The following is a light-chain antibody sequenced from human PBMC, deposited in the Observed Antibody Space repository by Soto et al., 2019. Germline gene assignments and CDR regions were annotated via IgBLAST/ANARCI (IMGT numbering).Light chain of an antibody. CDR1: QSVSNS. V-gene: IGKV3-15*01. J-gene: IGKJ1*01. CDR3: QQYDNWPPWT. CDR2: GAS. Sequence: EVVMTQSPATLSVPPGERATLSCRASQSVSNSLAWYQQKPGQVPRLLIYGASTRTAGIPARFSGSGSGTEFTLTISSLQSEDFGVYYCQQYDNWPPWTFGQGTKVEIK.